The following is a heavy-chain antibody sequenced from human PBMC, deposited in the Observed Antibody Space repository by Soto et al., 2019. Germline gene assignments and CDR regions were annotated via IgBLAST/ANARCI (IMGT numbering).Heavy chain of an antibody. CDR3: ARDWPYRIAARPVEGAFDI. Sequence: QVQLVQYGAEVKKPGASVKVSCKASGYTFTGYYMHWVRQAPGQGLEWMGWINPNSGGTNYAQKFQGWVTMTRDTSISTAYMELSRLRADDTAVYYCARDWPYRIAARPVEGAFDIWGQGTMVTVSS. D-gene: IGHD6-6*01. V-gene: IGHV1-2*04. CDR2: INPNSGGT. J-gene: IGHJ3*02. CDR1: GYTFTGYY.